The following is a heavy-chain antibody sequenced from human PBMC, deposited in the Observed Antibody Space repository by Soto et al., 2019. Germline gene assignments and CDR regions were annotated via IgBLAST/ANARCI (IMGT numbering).Heavy chain of an antibody. CDR1: GGSISSYY. V-gene: IGHV4-59*01. Sequence: QVQLQESGPGLVKPSETLSLTCTVSGGSISSYYWSWIRQPPGKGLEWIGYIYYSGSTNYNPSLKSRVTISVDTSKNQFSLKLCSVTAADTAVYYCARGSFGGYLDYWGQGTLVTVSS. CDR2: IYYSGST. CDR3: ARGSFGGYLDY. J-gene: IGHJ4*02. D-gene: IGHD3-16*01.